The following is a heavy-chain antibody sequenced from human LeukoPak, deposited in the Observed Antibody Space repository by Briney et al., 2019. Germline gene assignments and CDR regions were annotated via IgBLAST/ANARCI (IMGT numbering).Heavy chain of an antibody. J-gene: IGHJ3*02. CDR1: GFTFSSYW. Sequence: TGGSLRLSCAASGFTFSSYWMHWVRQAPGKGLVWVSRINSDGSSTSYADPVKGRFTISRDNAKNSLYLQMNSLRAEDTAVYYCARDPSVGAFDIWGQGTMVTVSS. V-gene: IGHV3-74*01. D-gene: IGHD5/OR15-5a*01. CDR3: ARDPSVGAFDI. CDR2: INSDGSST.